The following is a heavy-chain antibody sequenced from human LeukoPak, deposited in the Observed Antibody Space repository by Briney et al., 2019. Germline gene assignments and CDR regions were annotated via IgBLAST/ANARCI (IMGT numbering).Heavy chain of an antibody. J-gene: IGHJ6*03. V-gene: IGHV3-11*04. D-gene: IGHD6-13*01. CDR3: ARGTAAAGPYYYYYYYMDV. CDR1: GFTISDYS. Sequence: GGSLRLSCAASGFTISDYSMSWIRQAPGKGLEWVSHISSGGTTIYYADSVKGRFTISSDNAKNSLDLQMNSLRAEDTAVYYCARGTAAAGPYYYYYYYMDVWGKGTTVTVSS. CDR2: ISSGGTTI.